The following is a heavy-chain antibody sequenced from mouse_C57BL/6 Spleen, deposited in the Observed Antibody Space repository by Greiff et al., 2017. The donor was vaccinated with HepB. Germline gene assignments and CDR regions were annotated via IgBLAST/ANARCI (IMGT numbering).Heavy chain of an antibody. D-gene: IGHD1-1*01. V-gene: IGHV5-4*01. CDR2: ISDGGSYT. J-gene: IGHJ3*01. Sequence: EVQRVESGGGLVKPGGSLKLSCAASGFTFSSYAMSWVRQTPEKRLEWVATISDGGSYTYYPDNVKGRFTISRDNAKNNLYLQMSHLKSEDTAMYYCARDRGVYYYGSSPFAYWGQGTLVTVSA. CDR3: ARDRGVYYYGSSPFAY. CDR1: GFTFSSYA.